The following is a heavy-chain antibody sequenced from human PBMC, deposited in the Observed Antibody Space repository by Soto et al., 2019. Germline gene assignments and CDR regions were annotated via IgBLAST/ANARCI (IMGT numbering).Heavy chain of an antibody. Sequence: QVQLVQSGAEVKKPGASVKVSCKASGYTFTDYYVHWVRQAPGQGLEWMGWINTNSGVTNFAQKFQGWVTLTRDTSVNTAYMELNGLKSDDTAVFFCARGVSGWSPFDFWGQGTLVTVSS. D-gene: IGHD6-19*01. CDR1: GYTFTDYY. CDR2: INTNSGVT. J-gene: IGHJ4*02. CDR3: ARGVSGWSPFDF. V-gene: IGHV1-2*04.